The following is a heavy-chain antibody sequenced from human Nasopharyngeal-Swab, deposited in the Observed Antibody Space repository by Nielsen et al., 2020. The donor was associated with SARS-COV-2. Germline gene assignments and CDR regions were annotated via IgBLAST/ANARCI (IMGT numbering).Heavy chain of an antibody. V-gene: IGHV3-33*01. CDR3: ARGRYCSGTTCSFDY. CDR2: IWYDGSNK. J-gene: IGHJ4*02. CDR1: GFTFSSYG. D-gene: IGHD2-2*01. Sequence: GESLKISCAASGFTFSSYGMHWVRQAPGKGLEWVAVIWYDGSNKYYADSVKGRFTISRDNAKDSLYLQMNSLSAEDTAVYYCARGRYCSGTTCSFDYWGQGTLVTVSS.